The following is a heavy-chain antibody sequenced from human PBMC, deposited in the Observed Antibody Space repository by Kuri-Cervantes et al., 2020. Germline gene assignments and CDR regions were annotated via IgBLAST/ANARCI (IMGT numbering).Heavy chain of an antibody. CDR3: AKDGQWFGGSKANLDY. CDR2: ISSSGSTI. D-gene: IGHD2-15*01. CDR1: GFTFSSYE. J-gene: IGHJ4*02. V-gene: IGHV3-48*03. Sequence: GGSLRLSCAASGFTFSSYEMNWVRQAPGKGLEWVSYISSSGSTIYYADSVKGRFTISRDNSKNTLYLQMNSPRAEDTAIYYCAKDGQWFGGSKANLDYWGQGTLVTVSS.